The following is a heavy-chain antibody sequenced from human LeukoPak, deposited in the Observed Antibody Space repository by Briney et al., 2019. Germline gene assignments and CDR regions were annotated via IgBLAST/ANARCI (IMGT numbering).Heavy chain of an antibody. V-gene: IGHV3-33*08. D-gene: IGHD3-22*01. CDR2: VWYDDAVK. CDR3: ARGQIGWYFDL. CDR1: GFTFSSYA. Sequence: PGGSLRLSCAASGFTFSSYAMHWVRQAPGKGLEWLAVVWYDDAVKNYADSVKGRFTISRDNSKNTLFLQMNSLRAEDTAVYYCARGQIGWYFDLWGRGTLVTVSS. J-gene: IGHJ2*01.